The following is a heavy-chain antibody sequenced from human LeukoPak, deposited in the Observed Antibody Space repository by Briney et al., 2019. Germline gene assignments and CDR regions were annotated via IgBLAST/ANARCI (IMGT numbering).Heavy chain of an antibody. D-gene: IGHD6-19*01. CDR1: GYTLTELS. J-gene: IGHJ4*02. CDR2: FDPEDGEA. CDR3: ATTRSGWYWYFDY. V-gene: IGHV1-24*01. Sequence: AAVKVSCPVSGYTLTELSMHWVRQTPGKGLEWMGGFDPEDGEAIYAQKFQGRVTMTEDTSTDTAYMELSSLRSEDTAVYYCATTRSGWYWYFDYWGQGTPVTVSS.